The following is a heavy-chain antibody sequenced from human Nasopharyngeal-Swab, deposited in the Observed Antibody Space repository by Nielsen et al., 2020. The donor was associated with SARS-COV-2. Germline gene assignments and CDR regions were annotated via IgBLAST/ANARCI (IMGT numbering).Heavy chain of an antibody. CDR1: GVMFTNAW. CDR2: IKSKTDGGTT. CDR3: TTLPQWLESALFDY. D-gene: IGHD6-19*01. V-gene: IGHV3-15*01. Sequence: GGSLRLSCVTSGVMFTNAWMSWVRQAPGKGLEWVGRIKSKTDGGTTDYAAPVKGRFTISRDDSKNTLYLQMNSLKTEDTAVYYCTTLPQWLESALFDYWGQGTLVTVSS. J-gene: IGHJ4*02.